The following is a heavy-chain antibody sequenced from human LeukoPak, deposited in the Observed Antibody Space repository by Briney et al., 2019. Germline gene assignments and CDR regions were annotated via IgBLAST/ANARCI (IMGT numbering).Heavy chain of an antibody. CDR3: AKAVVPAAMHVYYYGMDV. D-gene: IGHD2-2*01. Sequence: GRPLRLSCAASGFTFDDYAMHWVWQAPGKGLEWVSGISWNSGSIGYADSVKGRFTISRDNAKNSLYLQMNSLRAEDTALYYCAKAVVPAAMHVYYYGMDVWGQGTTVTVSS. V-gene: IGHV3-9*01. CDR1: GFTFDDYA. CDR2: ISWNSGSI. J-gene: IGHJ6*02.